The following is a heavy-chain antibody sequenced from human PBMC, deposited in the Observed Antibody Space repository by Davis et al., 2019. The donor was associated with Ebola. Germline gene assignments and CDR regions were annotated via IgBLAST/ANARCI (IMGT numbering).Heavy chain of an antibody. CDR3: ARDFGDCSGGSYPLLFGAFDI. Sequence: PGGSLRLSCAASGFTFSSYWMSWVRQAPGKGLEWVANIKQDGSEKYYVDSVKGRFTISRDNAKNSLYLQMNSLRAEDTAVYYCARDFGDCSGGSYPLLFGAFDIWGQGTMVTVSS. V-gene: IGHV3-7*01. CDR2: IKQDGSEK. CDR1: GFTFSSYW. D-gene: IGHD2-15*01. J-gene: IGHJ3*02.